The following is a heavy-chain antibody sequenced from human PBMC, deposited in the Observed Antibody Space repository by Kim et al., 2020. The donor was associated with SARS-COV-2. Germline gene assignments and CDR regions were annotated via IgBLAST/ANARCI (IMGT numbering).Heavy chain of an antibody. D-gene: IGHD3-10*01. J-gene: IGHJ4*02. CDR3: ARDPEGYYYGSGSYFDY. CDR1: GFTFSSYS. V-gene: IGHV3-21*01. Sequence: GGSLRLSCAASGFTFSSYSMNWVRQAPGKGLEWVSSISSSSSYIYYADSVKGRFTISRDNAKNSLYLQMNSLRAEDTAVYYCARDPEGYYYGSGSYFDYWGQGTLVTVSS. CDR2: ISSSSSYI.